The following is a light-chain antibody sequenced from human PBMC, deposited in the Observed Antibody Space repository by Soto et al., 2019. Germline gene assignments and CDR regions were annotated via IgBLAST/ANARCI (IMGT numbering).Light chain of an antibody. CDR2: DNS. Sequence: QSALTQPPSVSGAPGQRVTISCTGSSSNIGGDYNVPWYQQLPGTAPKLLIYDNSNRPSGVPDRFSGSKSGTSASLAITGLQAEDEADYYCQSYDSSLSGWVFGGGTKLTVL. V-gene: IGLV1-40*01. CDR1: SSNIGGDYN. CDR3: QSYDSSLSGWV. J-gene: IGLJ3*02.